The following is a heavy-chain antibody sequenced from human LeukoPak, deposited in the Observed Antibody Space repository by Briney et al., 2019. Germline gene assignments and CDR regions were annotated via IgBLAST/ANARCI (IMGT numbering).Heavy chain of an antibody. Sequence: ASVKVSCKASGYNFISYYMHWVRQAPGQGLEWMGIINTSGGSTSYAQKFQDRVTMTRDTSTSTVYMELSSLKSEDTAVYYCAREDVVLVDAVRYYYYGIDVWGQGTTVTVSS. J-gene: IGHJ6*02. CDR1: GYNFISYY. D-gene: IGHD2-8*01. V-gene: IGHV1-46*01. CDR3: AREDVVLVDAVRYYYYGIDV. CDR2: INTSGGST.